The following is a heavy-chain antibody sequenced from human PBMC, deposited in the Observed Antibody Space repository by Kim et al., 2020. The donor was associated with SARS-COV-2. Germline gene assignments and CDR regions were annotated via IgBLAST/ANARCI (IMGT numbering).Heavy chain of an antibody. CDR2: ISYDGSNK. CDR3: ARESVVVPAAMKRGPHFDY. Sequence: GGSLRLSCAASGFTFSSYAMHWVRQAPGKGLEWVAVISYDGSNKYYADSVKGRFTISRDNSKNTLYLQMNSLRAEDTAVYYCARESVVVPAAMKRGPHFDYWGQGTLVTVSS. V-gene: IGHV3-30*04. CDR1: GFTFSSYA. D-gene: IGHD2-2*01. J-gene: IGHJ4*02.